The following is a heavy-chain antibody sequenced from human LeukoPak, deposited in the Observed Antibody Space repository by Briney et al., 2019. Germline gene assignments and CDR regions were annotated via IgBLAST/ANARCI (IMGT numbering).Heavy chain of an antibody. J-gene: IGHJ5*02. D-gene: IGHD4-11*01. V-gene: IGHV4-61*02. CDR3: ARCRSDYRTVEP. Sequence: SETLSLTCTVSGDSISSGSYFWSWIRQPAGKGLEWIGRIYTSGSTNYNPSLKSRVTISVDTSKNQFSLKLSSVTAADTAVYYCARCRSDYRTVEPWGQGTLVSVSS. CDR1: GDSISSGSYF. CDR2: IYTSGST.